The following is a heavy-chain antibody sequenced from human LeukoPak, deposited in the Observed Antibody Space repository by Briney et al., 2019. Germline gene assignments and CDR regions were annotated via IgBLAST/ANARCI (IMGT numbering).Heavy chain of an antibody. D-gene: IGHD2-2*01. V-gene: IGHV4-39*01. CDR1: GGSISTDYF. Sequence: PSETLSLTCTVSGGSISTDYFWVWIRQPPGEGLEWIGSIYYSGSTYYNPSLKSRVTISVDTSKNQFSLKLSSVTAADTAVYYCAGGYCSSTRCPTDYWGQGTLVTVSS. J-gene: IGHJ4*02. CDR2: IYYSGST. CDR3: AGGYCSSTRCPTDY.